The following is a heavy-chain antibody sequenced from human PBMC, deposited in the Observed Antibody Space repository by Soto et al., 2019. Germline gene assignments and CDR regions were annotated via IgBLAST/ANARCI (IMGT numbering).Heavy chain of an antibody. D-gene: IGHD1-7*01. V-gene: IGHV1-18*01. CDR1: GYTFSSHG. Sequence: ASVKVSCKASGYTFSSHGISWVRQAPGEGLEWVGWNSPYDGKTVYAQKFQGRVTMTADTSTRTAYMELSGLRSDDTAVYYCTRLLELWTVDPWGQGTLVTVS. CDR3: TRLLELWTVDP. CDR2: NSPYDGKT. J-gene: IGHJ5*02.